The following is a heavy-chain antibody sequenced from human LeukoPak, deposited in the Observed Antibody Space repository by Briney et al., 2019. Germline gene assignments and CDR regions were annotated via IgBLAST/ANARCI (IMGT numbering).Heavy chain of an antibody. D-gene: IGHD3-16*02. CDR2: ISGSGDNT. CDR3: ARAGSGSYLKGYFDY. Sequence: GGSLRLSCAASGFTFSSYAMSWVRQAPGKGLEWVSGISGSGDNTYYADSVKGRFTISRDNSKNTLHLQMNSLRTGDTAFYYCARAGSGSYLKGYFDYWGQGTLVSVSS. J-gene: IGHJ4*02. CDR1: GFTFSSYA. V-gene: IGHV3-23*01.